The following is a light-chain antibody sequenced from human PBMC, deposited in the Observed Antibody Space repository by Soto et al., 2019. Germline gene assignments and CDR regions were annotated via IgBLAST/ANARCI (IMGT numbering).Light chain of an antibody. CDR1: QTVRNNY. CDR3: QQRSNWPT. Sequence: VLTQSPGTLSVSPGERATLSCRASQTVRNNYLAWYQQKPGQAPRLLIYAASIRATGIPARFSGSGSGTDFTLTIRSIPPEDFAVYFCQQRSNWPTFGQGTKVDI. J-gene: IGKJ1*01. V-gene: IGKV3-11*01. CDR2: AAS.